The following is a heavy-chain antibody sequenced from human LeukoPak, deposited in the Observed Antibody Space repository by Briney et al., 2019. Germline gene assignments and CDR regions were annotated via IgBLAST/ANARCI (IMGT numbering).Heavy chain of an antibody. CDR1: GGSISSSSYY. D-gene: IGHD3-3*02. Sequence: SETLSLTCTVSGGSISSSSYYWGWIRQPPGKGLEWIGSIYYSGSTYYNPSLKSRVTISVDTSKDQFSLKLSSVTATDTAVYFCASDQIFHFWSRYYKDDYWGQGTLVTVSS. V-gene: IGHV4-39*07. CDR3: ASDQIFHFWSRYYKDDY. CDR2: IYYSGST. J-gene: IGHJ4*02.